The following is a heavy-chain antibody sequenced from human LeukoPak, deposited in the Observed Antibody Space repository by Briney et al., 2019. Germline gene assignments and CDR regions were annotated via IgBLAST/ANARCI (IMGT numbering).Heavy chain of an antibody. Sequence: ASVKVSCKTSGYSFTDYYMHWVRQAPGQGLEWMGWINPNSGGTSSAQKFQGRVTLTRDTSITTVYMEVSWLTSDDTAIYYCARADRLHGGPYLIGPWGQGTLATVSS. CDR2: INPNSGGT. CDR1: GYSFTDYY. D-gene: IGHD2-21*01. V-gene: IGHV1-2*02. J-gene: IGHJ5*02. CDR3: ARADRLHGGPYLIGP.